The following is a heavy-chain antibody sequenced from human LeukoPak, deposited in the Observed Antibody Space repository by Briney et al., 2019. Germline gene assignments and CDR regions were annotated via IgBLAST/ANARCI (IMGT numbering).Heavy chain of an antibody. CDR1: GGPISSSSYY. V-gene: IGHV4-39*07. Sequence: SETLSLTCTVSGGPISSSSYYWGWIRQPPGKGLEWIGSIYYSGSTYYNPSLKSRVTISVDTSKNQFSLKLSSVTAADTAVYYCARDPGIAAAGTEYWGQGTLVTVSS. CDR2: IYYSGST. J-gene: IGHJ4*02. CDR3: ARDPGIAAAGTEY. D-gene: IGHD6-13*01.